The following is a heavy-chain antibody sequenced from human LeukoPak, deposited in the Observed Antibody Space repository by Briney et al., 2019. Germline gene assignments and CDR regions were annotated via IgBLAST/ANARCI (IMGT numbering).Heavy chain of an antibody. CDR1: GFSLDSYA. D-gene: IGHD6-19*01. CDR3: AKDRAITVAGTGLEY. V-gene: IGHV3-30-3*01. CDR2: ISYDGSNE. Sequence: PGGSLRLSCAASGFSLDSYAMSWVRQDPGKGLEWLAIISYDGSNERYADSVKGRFTISRDNSKNTLYLQMNSLRTEDTAVYFCAKDRAITVAGTGLEYWGQGALVTVSS. J-gene: IGHJ4*02.